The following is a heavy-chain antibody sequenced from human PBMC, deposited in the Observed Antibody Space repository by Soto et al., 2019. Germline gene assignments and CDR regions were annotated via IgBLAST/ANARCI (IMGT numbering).Heavy chain of an antibody. D-gene: IGHD6-6*01. Sequence: QIQLVQSETEVKKPGASVRVSCKASGYTFTTYGITWVRQAPGQGLEWMGRISAYDGSTNYAQKLQGRVSMTTDSSTSTAYLDLRSLRSDDTAVYYCARDPASAYSSSSFDYWGQGTLVTVSS. CDR2: ISAYDGST. V-gene: IGHV1-18*04. CDR3: ARDPASAYSSSSFDY. CDR1: GYTFTTYG. J-gene: IGHJ4*02.